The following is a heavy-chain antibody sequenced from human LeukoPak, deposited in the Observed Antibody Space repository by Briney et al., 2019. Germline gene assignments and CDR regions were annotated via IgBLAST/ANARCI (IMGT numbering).Heavy chain of an antibody. D-gene: IGHD3-10*01. CDR3: ARVASKATVRGLITKKNYYYYYMDV. Sequence: GGSLRLSCAASGFTFSAYWMTWVRQAPGKGLAWVANIIEGGDVKYYVDSVKGRFTISRDNTKNSLYLQMNSLRAEDTAVYYCARVASKATVRGLITKKNYYYYYMDVWGKGTTVTISS. CDR2: IIEGGDVK. V-gene: IGHV3-7*01. CDR1: GFTFSAYW. J-gene: IGHJ6*03.